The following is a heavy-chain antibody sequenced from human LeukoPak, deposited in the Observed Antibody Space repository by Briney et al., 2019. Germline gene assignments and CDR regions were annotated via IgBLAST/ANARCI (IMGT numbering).Heavy chain of an antibody. Sequence: GGSLRLSCAASGFTFEDYAMSWVRQAPGKGLERVSVINWNGGSTGYADSVKGRFTISRDNAKNSLYLQMNSLRAEDTAVYYCAKDIGDDYGDCVDYWGQGTLVTVSS. CDR3: AKDIGDDYGDCVDY. D-gene: IGHD4-17*01. CDR2: INWNGGST. CDR1: GFTFEDYA. J-gene: IGHJ4*02. V-gene: IGHV3-20*04.